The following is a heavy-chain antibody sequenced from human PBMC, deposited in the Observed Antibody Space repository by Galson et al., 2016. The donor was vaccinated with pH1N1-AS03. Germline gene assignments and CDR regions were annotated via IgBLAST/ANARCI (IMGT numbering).Heavy chain of an antibody. CDR3: AKAGTDGKTQVGYFDC. V-gene: IGHV3-33*06. CDR2: IWYDASEK. D-gene: IGHD1-1*01. J-gene: IGHJ4*02. CDR1: GFIFRNYG. Sequence: SLRLSCAASGFIFRNYGMHWVRQAPGKGLEWVAVIWYDASEKYYTDSVKGRFTVSRDNSKKTVYLQLDSLRAEDTAVYYCAKAGTDGKTQVGYFDCRGQGTLVTVSS.